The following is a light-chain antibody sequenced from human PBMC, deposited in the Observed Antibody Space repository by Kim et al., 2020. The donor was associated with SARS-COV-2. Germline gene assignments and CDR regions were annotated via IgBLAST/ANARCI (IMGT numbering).Light chain of an antibody. Sequence: QRVTISCSGSSSNSGSNYVYWYQQYPGTAPKLLIYRNNQRPSGVPDRFSGSKSGTSASLAISGLRSEDEADYYCAAWDDSLSGNWVFGGGTQLTVL. V-gene: IGLV1-47*01. J-gene: IGLJ3*02. CDR3: AAWDDSLSGNWV. CDR2: RNN. CDR1: SSNSGSNY.